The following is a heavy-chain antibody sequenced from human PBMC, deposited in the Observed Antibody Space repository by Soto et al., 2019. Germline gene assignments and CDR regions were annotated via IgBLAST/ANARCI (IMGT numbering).Heavy chain of an antibody. J-gene: IGHJ4*02. CDR3: DRVQVVAAQH. Sequence: SETLSLTCAVYGGSFSGYYWSWIRQPPGKGLEWIGEINHSGSTNYNPSLKSRVTISVDRSKNQFSLKLSSVTAADTAVYYCDRVQVVAAQHWGQGALVTVSS. D-gene: IGHD2-15*01. V-gene: IGHV4-34*01. CDR2: INHSGST. CDR1: GGSFSGYY.